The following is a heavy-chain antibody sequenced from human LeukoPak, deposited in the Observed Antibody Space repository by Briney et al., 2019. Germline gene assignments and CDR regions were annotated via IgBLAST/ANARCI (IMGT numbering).Heavy chain of an antibody. CDR2: ILYSGTT. Sequence: PSATLSLTCTVSGGSISSDYWSWSRQPPGKGLEWIGYILYSGTTNSNPSLKSRVTISVDTSKNQISLKLSSVTAADTAVYYCARMGGYSGYATHWGQGTLVTVSS. CDR1: GGSISSDY. V-gene: IGHV4-59*08. D-gene: IGHD5-12*01. CDR3: ARMGGYSGYATH. J-gene: IGHJ4*02.